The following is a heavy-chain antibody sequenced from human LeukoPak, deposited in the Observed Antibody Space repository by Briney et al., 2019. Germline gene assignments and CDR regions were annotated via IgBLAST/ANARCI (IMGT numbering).Heavy chain of an antibody. CDR1: GFTFSIYS. Sequence: GGSLRLSCAASGFTFSIYSMNWVHQAPGKGLEWVSSISSSSSYIYYADSVKGRFTISRDNAKNSLYLQMNSLRAEDTAVYYCARTPGLIPRNFDYWGQGTLVTVSS. V-gene: IGHV3-21*01. J-gene: IGHJ4*02. CDR2: ISSSSSYI. CDR3: ARTPGLIPRNFDY.